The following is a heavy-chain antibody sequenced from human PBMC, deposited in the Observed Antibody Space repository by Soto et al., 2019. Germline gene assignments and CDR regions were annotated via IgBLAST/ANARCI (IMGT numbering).Heavy chain of an antibody. J-gene: IGHJ4*02. CDR1: GGSISSGGYS. Sequence: QLQLQESGSGLVKPSQTLSLTCAVSGGSISSGGYSWSWIRQPPGKGMEWIGYIYHSGSTYSNPSLKSRVTISVDGCKNQFALKLRSVTAADTAVYCCARVPDYWGQGTLLTVSS. V-gene: IGHV4-30-2*01. CDR3: ARVPDY. CDR2: IYHSGST.